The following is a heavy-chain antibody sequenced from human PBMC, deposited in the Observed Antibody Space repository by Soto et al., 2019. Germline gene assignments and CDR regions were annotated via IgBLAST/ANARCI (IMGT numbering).Heavy chain of an antibody. V-gene: IGHV3-23*01. D-gene: IGHD2-2*01. CDR1: GFTFNNYA. CDR2: ISGSGESP. J-gene: IGHJ5*02. CDR3: AAGRPPAAQYGWFDP. Sequence: GGSLRLSCAASGFTFNNYAMNWVRQAPGKGLEWVSGISGSGESPYYADSAKGRFTISRDNSKNTLFLQMNSLRVEDTAVYYCAAGRPPAAQYGWFDPWGQGTLVTVSS.